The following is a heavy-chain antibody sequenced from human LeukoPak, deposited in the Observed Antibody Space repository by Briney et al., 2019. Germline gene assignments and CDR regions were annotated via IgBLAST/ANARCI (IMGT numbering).Heavy chain of an antibody. CDR3: AREAITIFGLVRTQTTKGPHRFDP. D-gene: IGHD3-3*01. CDR1: GYTFTSYY. V-gene: IGHV1-46*01. CDR2: INPSGGST. Sequence: GASVKVSCKASGYTFTSYYMHWVRQAPGQGLEWMGIINPSGGSTNYAQRFRGRVTMTRDMSTGTVYMELSSLTSEDTAVYYCAREAITIFGLVRTQTTKGPHRFDPWGQGTLVTVSS. J-gene: IGHJ5*02.